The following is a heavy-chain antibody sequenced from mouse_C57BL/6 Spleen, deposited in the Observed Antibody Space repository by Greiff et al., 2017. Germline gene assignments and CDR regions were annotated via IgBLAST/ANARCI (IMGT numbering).Heavy chain of an antibody. CDR3: ARSGDGYYFDY. V-gene: IGHV1-69*01. J-gene: IGHJ2*01. CDR1: GYTFTSYW. D-gene: IGHD2-3*01. CDR2: LDPSDSYT. Sequence: VQLQQPGAELVMPGASVKLSCKASGYTFTSYWMHWVKQRPGQGLEWIGELDPSDSYTNYNQKFKGKSTLTVDKSSSTAYMQLSSLTSEDSAVYYCARSGDGYYFDYWGQGTTLTVSS.